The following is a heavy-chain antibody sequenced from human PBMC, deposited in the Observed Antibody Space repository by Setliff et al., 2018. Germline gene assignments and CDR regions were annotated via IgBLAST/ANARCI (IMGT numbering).Heavy chain of an antibody. D-gene: IGHD2-8*01. CDR2: ISAYSGNT. CDR1: GYKFNDYA. Sequence: ASVKVSCKTSGYKFNDYAISWVRQGPGQGLEWMGWISAYSGNTYYAQKLHDRVTLTTDTSTSTAYMELRSLGTDDTAVYYCLRLVRYCTKIACQATSGDEVWGLGTLVTVSS. J-gene: IGHJ4*02. V-gene: IGHV1-18*01. CDR3: LRLVRYCTKIACQATSGDEV.